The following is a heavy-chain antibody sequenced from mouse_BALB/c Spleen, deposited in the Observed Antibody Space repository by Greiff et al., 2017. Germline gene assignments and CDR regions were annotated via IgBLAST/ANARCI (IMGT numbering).Heavy chain of an antibody. J-gene: IGHJ4*01. V-gene: IGHV5-12-1*01. CDR3: ARGYYRYPYAMDY. D-gene: IGHD2-14*01. CDR2: ISSGGGST. Sequence: EVKLVESGGGLVKPGGSLKLSCAASGFAFSSYDMSWVRQTPEKRLEWVAYISSGGGSTYYPDTVKGRFTISRDNAKNTLYLQMSSLKSEDTAMYYCARGYYRYPYAMDYWGQGTSVTVSS. CDR1: GFAFSSYD.